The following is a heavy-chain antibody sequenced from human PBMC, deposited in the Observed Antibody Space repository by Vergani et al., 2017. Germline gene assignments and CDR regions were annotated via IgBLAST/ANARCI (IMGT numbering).Heavy chain of an antibody. CDR1: GFTFSSYG. D-gene: IGHD3-9*01. CDR2: IWYDGSNT. V-gene: IGHV3-33*01. Sequence: VQLVESGGGLVTPGGSLRLSCAASGFTFSSYGMHWVRQAPGKGLEGVAVIWYDGSNTYYADSVKGRFTISRDKSKNTLYLQMYGLRAEDTAVYYCAREHDGVVLQNFDWVSCFDYWGQGTLVTVSA. CDR3: AREHDGVVLQNFDWVSCFDY. J-gene: IGHJ4*02.